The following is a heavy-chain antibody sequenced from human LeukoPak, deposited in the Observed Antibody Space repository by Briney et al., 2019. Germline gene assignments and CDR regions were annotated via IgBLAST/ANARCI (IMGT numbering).Heavy chain of an antibody. CDR1: GCSFPIYW. V-gene: IGHV5-10-1*01. Sequence: GDAVRIPCKWSGCSFPIYWISWVRQMPGKGLEWMGRIDPSDSYTNYSPSSQGHVTISADKSISTAYLQWSSLRASDTAIYYCARLKRDGYNFDYWGQGTLVTVSS. CDR3: ARLKRDGYNFDY. D-gene: IGHD5-24*01. CDR2: IDPSDSYT. J-gene: IGHJ4*02.